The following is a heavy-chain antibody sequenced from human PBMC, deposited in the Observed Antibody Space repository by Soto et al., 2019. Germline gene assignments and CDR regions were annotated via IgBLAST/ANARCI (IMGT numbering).Heavy chain of an antibody. CDR2: ISYDGSNK. J-gene: IGHJ4*02. V-gene: IGHV3-30*18. Sequence: QVQLVESGGGVVQPGRSVRLSCAASGFTFSSYGMHWVRQAPRKGLEWVAVISYDGSNKYYADSVKGRFTISRDNSKNALYLQMNSLRAEDTAVYYCAKDWLAAAGDYWGQGTLVTVSS. CDR1: GFTFSSYG. D-gene: IGHD6-13*01. CDR3: AKDWLAAAGDY.